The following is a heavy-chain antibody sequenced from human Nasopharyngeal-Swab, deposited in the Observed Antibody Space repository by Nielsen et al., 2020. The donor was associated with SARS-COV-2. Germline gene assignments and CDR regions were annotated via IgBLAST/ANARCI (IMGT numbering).Heavy chain of an antibody. CDR2: ISSSSSTI. Sequence: GESLKISCAASGFTFSSYEMNWVRQAPGKGLEWVSYISSSSSTIYYADSVKGRFTISRDNAKNSLYLQMNRLRAEDTAVYYCGRDPDDYVWGGEGVFDYWGQGTLVTVSS. D-gene: IGHD3-16*01. CDR3: GRDPDDYVWGGEGVFDY. CDR1: GFTFSSYE. J-gene: IGHJ4*02. V-gene: IGHV3-48*03.